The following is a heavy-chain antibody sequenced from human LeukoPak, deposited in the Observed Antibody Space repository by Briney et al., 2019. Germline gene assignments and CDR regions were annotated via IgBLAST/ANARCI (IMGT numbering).Heavy chain of an antibody. CDR1: GFTFRNYA. J-gene: IGHJ4*02. CDR3: ANYAGVDGVDDPFGF. Sequence: PGGSLRLSCAASGFTFRNYAMSWVRQAPGKGLEWVSGISRRDSTTHYADSVQGRFTISRDNSRNTLYLQMNNLRAEDTAIYYCANYAGVDGVDDPFGFWGQGALVTVSS. D-gene: IGHD3-16*01. CDR2: ISRRDSTT. V-gene: IGHV3-23*01.